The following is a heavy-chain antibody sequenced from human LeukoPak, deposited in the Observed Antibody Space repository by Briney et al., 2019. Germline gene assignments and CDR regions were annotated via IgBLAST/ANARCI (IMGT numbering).Heavy chain of an antibody. CDR1: GYTFTGYY. V-gene: IGHV1-2*02. CDR2: INPNSGGT. Sequence: ASVKVSCKASGYTFTGYYMHWVRQAPGQGLEWMGWINPNSGGTNYEQKFQGRVTMTRDTSISTAYMELSRLRSDDTAVYYCASSTLGELSLAEYFQHWGQGTLVTVSA. D-gene: IGHD3-10*01. CDR3: ASSTLGELSLAEYFQH. J-gene: IGHJ1*01.